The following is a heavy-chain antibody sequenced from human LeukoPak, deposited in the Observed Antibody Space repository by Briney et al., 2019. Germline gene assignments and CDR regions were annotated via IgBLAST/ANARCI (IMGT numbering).Heavy chain of an antibody. CDR1: GGSISSGGYY. CDR3: ARDLSYCANGVCLTNYGMDV. J-gene: IGHJ6*02. V-gene: IGHV4-31*03. CDR2: IYYSGST. Sequence: PSETLSLTCTVSGGSISSGGYYWSWLRQHPGTGLEWIGYIYYSGSTYYNPSLKSRVTISVDTSKKQFSLKLSSVTAADTAVYYCARDLSYCANGVCLTNYGMDVWGQGTTVTVSS. D-gene: IGHD2-8*01.